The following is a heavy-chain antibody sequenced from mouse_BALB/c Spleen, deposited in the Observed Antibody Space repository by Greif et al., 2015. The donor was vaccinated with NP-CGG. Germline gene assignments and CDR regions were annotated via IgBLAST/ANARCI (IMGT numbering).Heavy chain of an antibody. Sequence: QVQLKESGPGLVAPSQSLSITCTVSGFSLTSYGVHWVRQPPGKGLGWLGVIWAGGSTSYNSALMSRLSISKGNSKSQVFLKMNSLQTDDTAMYYCAREDGNYVGAMDYWGQGTSVTVSS. CDR3: AREDGNYVGAMDY. CDR2: IWAGGST. J-gene: IGHJ4*01. V-gene: IGHV2-9*02. CDR1: GFSLTSYG. D-gene: IGHD2-1*01.